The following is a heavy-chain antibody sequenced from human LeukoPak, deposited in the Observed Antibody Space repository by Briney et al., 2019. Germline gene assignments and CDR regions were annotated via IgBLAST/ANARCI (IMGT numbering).Heavy chain of an antibody. Sequence: GGSLRLSCAASGFTFSSYSMNWVRQAPGKGLEWVSYISSSSSTIYYADSVKGRFTISRDNAKNSLYLQMNSLRAEDTAVYYCARESGYLGLSFDYWGQGTLVTVSS. CDR2: ISSSSSTI. CDR3: ARESGYLGLSFDY. V-gene: IGHV3-48*01. J-gene: IGHJ4*02. CDR1: GFTFSSYS. D-gene: IGHD3-3*01.